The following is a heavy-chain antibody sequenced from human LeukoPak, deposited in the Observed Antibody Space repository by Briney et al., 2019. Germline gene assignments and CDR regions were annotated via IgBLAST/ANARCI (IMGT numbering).Heavy chain of an antibody. CDR3: ASPQPYYDFWSGLEASNAFDI. V-gene: IGHV3-30*02. Sequence: GGSLRLSCAASGFTFSSYGMHWVRQAPGKGLEWVAFIRYDGSYKYYADSVKGRFTISRDNSKNSLYLQMNSLRAEDTAVYYCASPQPYYDFWSGLEASNAFDIWGQGTMVTVSS. J-gene: IGHJ3*02. D-gene: IGHD3-3*01. CDR1: GFTFSSYG. CDR2: IRYDGSYK.